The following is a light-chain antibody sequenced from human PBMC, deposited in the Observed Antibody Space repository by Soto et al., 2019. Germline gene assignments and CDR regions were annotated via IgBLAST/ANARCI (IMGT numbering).Light chain of an antibody. CDR3: QQYDSSPRT. J-gene: IGKJ1*01. CDR1: QSLSGRY. Sequence: DTILTQSPGPLALSPGEGATLSCRASQSLSGRYLAWYQQKPGQAPRLLIYGASTRATGIPDRFSGSGSGTDFTLTISRLEPEDFAVYYCQQYDSSPRTFGQGTKVDI. CDR2: GAS. V-gene: IGKV3-20*01.